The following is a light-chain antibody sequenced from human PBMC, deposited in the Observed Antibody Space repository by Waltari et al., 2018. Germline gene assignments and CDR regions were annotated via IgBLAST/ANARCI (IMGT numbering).Light chain of an antibody. V-gene: IGKV1-39*01. CDR3: QQSYSTPRLT. CDR1: QSISRY. Sequence: DIQMTQSPSSLSASGGDRVTITCRASQSISRYLNWYQQKPGKAPKLLIYAASSLQSGVPSRFSGSGSGTDFTLTISSLQPEDFATYYCQQSYSTPRLTFGGGTKVEIK. J-gene: IGKJ4*01. CDR2: AAS.